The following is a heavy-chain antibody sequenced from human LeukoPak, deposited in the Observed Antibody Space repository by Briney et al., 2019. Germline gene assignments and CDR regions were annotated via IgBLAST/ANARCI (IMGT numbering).Heavy chain of an antibody. CDR2: INSDGSST. V-gene: IGHV3-74*01. CDR3: ARANYQRPLDY. D-gene: IGHD2-2*01. Sequence: GGSLRLSCAASGFTFSSYGMSWVRQAPGKGLVWVSRINSDGSSTSYADSVKGRFTISRDNAKNTLYLQMNSLRAEDTAVYYCARANYQRPLDYWGQGTLVTVSS. J-gene: IGHJ4*02. CDR1: GFTFSSYG.